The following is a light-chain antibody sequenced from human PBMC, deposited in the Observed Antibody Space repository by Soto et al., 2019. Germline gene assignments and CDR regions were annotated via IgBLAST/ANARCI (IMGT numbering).Light chain of an antibody. CDR2: EGN. V-gene: IGLV2-23*01. J-gene: IGLJ3*02. Sequence: QSALTQPASVSGSPGQSTTISCTGTSSDVGGYNTVSWYQHHPGKVPRLLIYEGNKRLSGVSDRFSASKSGNTASLTITGLQAEDEADYYCAAWDGNLKGWLFGGGTKLTVL. CDR1: SSDVGGYNT. CDR3: AAWDGNLKGWL.